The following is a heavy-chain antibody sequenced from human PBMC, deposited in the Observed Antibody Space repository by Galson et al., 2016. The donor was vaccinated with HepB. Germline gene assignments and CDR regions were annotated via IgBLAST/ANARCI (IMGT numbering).Heavy chain of an antibody. CDR3: AREKILPAVTFDY. CDR2: IRSNAYGGTT. J-gene: IGHJ4*02. Sequence: SLRLSCAASGFTFGAYAMSWFRQAPGKGLEWVGFIRSNAYGGTTEYAASVKGRFTISRDDSKSIAYLQMNSLKTEGTALYYCAREKILPAVTFDYWGQGTLVTVSS. CDR1: GFTFGAYA. V-gene: IGHV3-49*03. D-gene: IGHD2-2*01.